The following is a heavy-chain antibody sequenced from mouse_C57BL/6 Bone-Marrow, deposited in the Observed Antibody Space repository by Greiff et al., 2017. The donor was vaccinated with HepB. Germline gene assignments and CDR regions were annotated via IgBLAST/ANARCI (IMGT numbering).Heavy chain of an antibody. CDR2: IYPRSGNT. D-gene: IGHD1-1*01. Sequence: QVQLQQSGAELARPGASVKLSCKASGYTFTSYGISWVKQRTGQGLEWIGEIYPRSGNTYYNEKFKGKATLTADKSSSTAYMELRSLTSEDSAVYFGARCPITTVVAPTFYFDYWGQGTTLTVSS. CDR3: ARCPITTVVAPTFYFDY. J-gene: IGHJ2*01. V-gene: IGHV1-81*01. CDR1: GYTFTSYG.